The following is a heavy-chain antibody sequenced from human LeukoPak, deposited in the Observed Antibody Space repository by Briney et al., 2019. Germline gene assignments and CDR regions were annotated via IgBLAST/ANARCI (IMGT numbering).Heavy chain of an antibody. CDR1: GYSFTSYY. CDR2: INPSGSST. J-gene: IGHJ6*03. Sequence: GASVKVSCKASGYSFTSYYMHWVRQAPGQGLEWMGLINPSGSSTSYAQKFQGRVTMTRDTSTSTVYMELSSLRSEDTAVYYCARDRSVVAAAQYYMDVWGKGTTITISS. CDR3: ARDRSVVAAAQYYMDV. D-gene: IGHD2-15*01. V-gene: IGHV1-46*01.